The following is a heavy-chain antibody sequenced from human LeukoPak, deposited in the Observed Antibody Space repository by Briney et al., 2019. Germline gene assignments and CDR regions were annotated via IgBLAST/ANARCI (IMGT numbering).Heavy chain of an antibody. J-gene: IGHJ4*02. Sequence: PSQTLSLTCTVSGGSISSGDYYWSWIRQPPGKGLEWIGYIYYSGSTYYNPSLKSRVTISVDTSKNQFSLKLSSVTAADTAVYYCARVLYGSGSLYYFDYWGQGTLVTVSS. CDR3: ARVLYGSGSLYYFDY. V-gene: IGHV4-30-4*01. CDR2: IYYSGST. D-gene: IGHD3-10*01. CDR1: GGSISSGDYY.